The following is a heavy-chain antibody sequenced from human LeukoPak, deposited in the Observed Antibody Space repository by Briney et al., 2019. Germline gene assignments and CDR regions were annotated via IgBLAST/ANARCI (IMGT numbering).Heavy chain of an antibody. CDR2: INPNSGGT. V-gene: IGHV1-2*02. J-gene: IGHJ6*03. CDR3: ARDMDYYDSSGYYPTYYMDV. D-gene: IGHD3-22*01. CDR1: GYTFTGYY. Sequence: GASVKVSCKASGYTFTGYYMHWVRQAPGQGLEWMAWINPNSGGTNYAQKFQGRVTMTRDTSISTAYMELSRLRSDDTAVYYCARDMDYYDSSGYYPTYYMDVWGKGTTVTISS.